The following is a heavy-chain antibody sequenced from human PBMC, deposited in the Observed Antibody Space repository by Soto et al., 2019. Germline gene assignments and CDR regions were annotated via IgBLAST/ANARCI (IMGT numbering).Heavy chain of an antibody. CDR2: IYYSGST. Sequence: NSSETLSLTCTVSGGSISSGGYYWSWIRQHPGKGLEWIGYIYYSGSTYYNPSLKSRVTISVDTSKNQFSLKLSSVTAADTAVYYCARGLRYFDWPGAFDIWGQGTMVTVSS. CDR1: GGSISSGGYY. CDR3: ARGLRYFDWPGAFDI. D-gene: IGHD3-9*01. V-gene: IGHV4-31*03. J-gene: IGHJ3*02.